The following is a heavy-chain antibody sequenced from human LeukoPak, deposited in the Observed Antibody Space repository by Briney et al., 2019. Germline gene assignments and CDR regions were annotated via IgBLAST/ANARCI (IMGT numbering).Heavy chain of an antibody. CDR1: GGSISSYY. D-gene: IGHD2-21*02. CDR3: ARGLAYCGGDCSLYYYMDV. Sequence: SETLSLTCTVSGGSISSYYWSWIRQPAGKGLEWIGRIYTSGSTNYNPSLKSRVTMSVGTSKNQFSLKLSSVTAADTAVYCCARGLAYCGGDCSLYYYMDVWGKGTTVTVSS. J-gene: IGHJ6*03. CDR2: IYTSGST. V-gene: IGHV4-4*07.